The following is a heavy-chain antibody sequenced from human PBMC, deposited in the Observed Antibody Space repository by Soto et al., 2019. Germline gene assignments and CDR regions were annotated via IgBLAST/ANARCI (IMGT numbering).Heavy chain of an antibody. CDR3: AKAHLHYLFGSSLYYFDY. CDR1: GFTFDDYA. CDR2: ISWNSGSI. V-gene: IGHV3-9*01. Sequence: SLKISCAASGFTFDDYAMHWVRQAPGKGLEWVSGISWNSGSIGYADSVKGRFTISRDNAKNSLYLQMNSLRAEDTALYYCAKAHLHYLFGSSLYYFDYWGQGTLVTVSS. D-gene: IGHD6-13*01. J-gene: IGHJ4*02.